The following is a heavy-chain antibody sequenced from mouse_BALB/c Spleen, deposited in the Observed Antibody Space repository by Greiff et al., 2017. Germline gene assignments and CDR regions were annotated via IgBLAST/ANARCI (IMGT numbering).Heavy chain of an antibody. CDR1: GDSITSGY. D-gene: IGHD1-1*01. CDR2: ISYSGST. J-gene: IGHJ4*01. V-gene: IGHV3-8*02. CDR3: ARYQYYYGGDYYAMDY. Sequence: EVHLVESGPSLVKPSQTLSLTCSVTGDSITSGYWNWIRKFPGNKLEYMGYISYSGSTYYNPSLKSRISITRDTSKNQYYLQLNSVTTEDTATYYCARYQYYYGGDYYAMDYWGQGTSVTVSS.